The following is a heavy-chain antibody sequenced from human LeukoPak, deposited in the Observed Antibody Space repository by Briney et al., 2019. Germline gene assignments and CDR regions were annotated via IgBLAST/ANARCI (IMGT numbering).Heavy chain of an antibody. CDR2: ISSSGSYI. V-gene: IGHV3-21*01. J-gene: IGHJ4*02. CDR1: GFTFSSYS. Sequence: GRSLRLSCSASGFTFSSYSMNCVRQAPGKGLKWVSSISSSGSYIYYADSVKGRFTISRDNAKNSLYLQMNSLRAEETAVYYCARSPLSGSPYWGQGTLVTVSS. D-gene: IGHD1-26*01. CDR3: ARSPLSGSPY.